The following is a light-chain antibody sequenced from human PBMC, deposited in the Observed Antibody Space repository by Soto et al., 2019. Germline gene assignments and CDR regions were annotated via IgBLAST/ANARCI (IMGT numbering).Light chain of an antibody. CDR2: DVS. CDR3: SSYPSSTLYV. J-gene: IGLJ1*01. Sequence: QSALTQPASVSGSPGQSITISCTGTSSDVGGYNYVSWYQQHPGKAPKLMIYDVSNRPSGVSNRFSGSKSGNTASLTISGLQAEDEADYYCSSYPSSTLYVFGTGTKVTV. CDR1: SSDVGGYNY. V-gene: IGLV2-14*01.